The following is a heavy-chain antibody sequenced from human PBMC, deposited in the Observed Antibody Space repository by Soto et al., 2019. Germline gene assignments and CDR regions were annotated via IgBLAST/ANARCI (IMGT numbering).Heavy chain of an antibody. CDR1: GGSIRGSNG. CDR2: IYHSGST. V-gene: IGHV4-4*02. J-gene: IGHJ5*02. Sequence: SETLCLTCAVSGGSIRGSNGWSWVRQPPGKGLEWIGEIYHSGSTNSNPSLKSRVNISVDKSKNQFSLNLSSVTAADTAVYYCARVVRFCSSPSCRGRNWFDPCGQGTLVTVYS. D-gene: IGHD2-2*01. CDR3: ARVVRFCSSPSCRGRNWFDP.